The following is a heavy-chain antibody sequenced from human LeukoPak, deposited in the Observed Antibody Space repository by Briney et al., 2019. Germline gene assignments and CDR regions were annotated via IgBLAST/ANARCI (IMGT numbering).Heavy chain of an antibody. Sequence: GASVKVSCKASGYTFTSYDINWVRQATGQGLEWMGWMNPNSGNTGYAQKFQGRVTITRHTSISTAYMELSSLRSEDTAVYYCARGLSSYGDDYWGQGTLVTVSS. V-gene: IGHV1-8*03. CDR3: ARGLSSYGDDY. CDR2: MNPNSGNT. CDR1: GYTFTSYD. J-gene: IGHJ4*02. D-gene: IGHD4-17*01.